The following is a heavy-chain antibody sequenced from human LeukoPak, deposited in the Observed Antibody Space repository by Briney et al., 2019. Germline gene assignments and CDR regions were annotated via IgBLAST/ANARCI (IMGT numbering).Heavy chain of an antibody. Sequence: QPGGSLRLSCAASGFTFSSYGMHWVRQALGKGLEWVAVISYDGSNKYYADSVKGRFTISRDNSKNTLYLQMNSLRAEDTAVYYCAKDSGPIKYYYDSSGYCDYWGQGTLVTVSS. CDR1: GFTFSSYG. V-gene: IGHV3-30*18. D-gene: IGHD3-22*01. J-gene: IGHJ4*02. CDR3: AKDSGPIKYYYDSSGYCDY. CDR2: ISYDGSNK.